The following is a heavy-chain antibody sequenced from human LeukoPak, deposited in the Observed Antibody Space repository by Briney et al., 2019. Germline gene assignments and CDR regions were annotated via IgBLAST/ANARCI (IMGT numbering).Heavy chain of an antibody. V-gene: IGHV3-66*01. CDR3: TADLPPPRGFDYPFDY. CDR1: GFTVSSNY. Sequence: GGSLRLSCAASGFTVSSNYMSWVRQAPGKGLEGVSDIYSGGSTYYADSVKVRFTISRDNSKNTLYLQINSLKSEATAVYYCTADLPPPRGFDYPFDYWGQGSLVTVSS. J-gene: IGHJ4*02. D-gene: IGHD5-12*01. CDR2: IYSGGST.